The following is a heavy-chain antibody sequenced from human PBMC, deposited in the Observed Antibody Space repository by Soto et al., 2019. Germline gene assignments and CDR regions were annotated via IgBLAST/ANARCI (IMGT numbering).Heavy chain of an antibody. D-gene: IGHD3-22*01. CDR3: ARGRYTSGYYGLRVDAFDI. CDR1: GGSISSGGYS. CDR2: IYHSGST. Sequence: QLQLQESGSGLVKPSQTLSLTCAVSGGSISSGGYSWSWIRQPPGKGLEWIGYIYHSGSTYYNPSLQGRVTISVDRSKNQFSLKLSSVTAADTAVYYCARGRYTSGYYGLRVDAFDIWGQGTMVTVSS. J-gene: IGHJ3*02. V-gene: IGHV4-30-2*01.